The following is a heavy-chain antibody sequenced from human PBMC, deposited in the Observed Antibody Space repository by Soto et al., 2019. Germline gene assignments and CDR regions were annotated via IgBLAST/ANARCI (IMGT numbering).Heavy chain of an antibody. Sequence: GGSLRLSCAASGFTFSSYAMSWVRQAPGKGLEWVSAISGSGGSTYYADSVKGRFTISRDNSKNTLYLQMNSLRAEDTAVYYCAKYVNGIATIDDDNLGQQTVVTVSA. J-gene: IGHJ4*02. D-gene: IGHD3-3*01. CDR2: ISGSGGST. CDR1: GFTFSSYA. V-gene: IGHV3-23*01. CDR3: AKYVNGIATIDDDN.